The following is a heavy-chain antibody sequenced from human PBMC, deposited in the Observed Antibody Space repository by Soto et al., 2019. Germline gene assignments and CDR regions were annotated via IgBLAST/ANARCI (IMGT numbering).Heavy chain of an antibody. J-gene: IGHJ5*02. CDR1: GYSFTSYW. D-gene: IGHD2-15*01. V-gene: IGHV5-51*01. Sequence: GESLKISCKGSGYSFTSYWIGWVRQMPGKGLEWMGIIYPGDSDTRYSPSFQGQVTISADKSISTAYLQWSSLKASDTAMYYCARRVLGYCSGGSCDWFDPWRQGTLVTVSS. CDR3: ARRVLGYCSGGSCDWFDP. CDR2: IYPGDSDT.